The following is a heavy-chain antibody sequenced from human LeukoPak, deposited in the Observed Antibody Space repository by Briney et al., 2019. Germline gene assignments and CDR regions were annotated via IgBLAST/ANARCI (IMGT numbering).Heavy chain of an antibody. CDR3: ARGRQGYSSSWYDY. CDR2: INHSGST. J-gene: IGHJ4*02. CDR1: GSSISSYY. V-gene: IGHV4-34*01. Sequence: PSETLSLTCTVSGSSISSYYWSWIRQPPGKGLEWIGEINHSGSTNYNPSLKSRVTISVDTSKNQFSLNLSSVTAADTAVYYCARGRQGYSSSWYDYWGQGTLVTVSS. D-gene: IGHD6-13*01.